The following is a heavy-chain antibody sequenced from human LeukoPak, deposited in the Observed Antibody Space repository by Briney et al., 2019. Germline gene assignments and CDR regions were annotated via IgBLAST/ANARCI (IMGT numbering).Heavy chain of an antibody. CDR3: AREYNWKTGGAFDI. Sequence: PSETLSLTCTVSGGSISSYYWSWIRQPPGKGLVWMGYIYYSGSTNYNPSLKSRVTISVDTSKNQSSLKLCSVAAADTVVYYGAREYNWKTGGAFDIWGQGTMVTVSS. J-gene: IGHJ3*02. D-gene: IGHD1-1*01. CDR1: GGSISSYY. CDR2: IYYSGST. V-gene: IGHV4-59*01.